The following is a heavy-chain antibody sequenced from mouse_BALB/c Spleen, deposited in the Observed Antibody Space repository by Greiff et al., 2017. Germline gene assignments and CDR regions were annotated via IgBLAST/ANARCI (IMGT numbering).Heavy chain of an antibody. CDR3: ARVWVYYFDY. Sequence: EVKLQESGPGLVKPSQSLSLTCSVTGYSITSGYYWNWIRQFPGNKLEWMGYISYDGSNNYNPSLKNRISITRDTSKNQFFLKLNSVTTEDTATYYCARVWVYYFDYWGQGTTLTVSS. CDR1: GYSITSGYY. J-gene: IGHJ2*01. V-gene: IGHV3-6*02. CDR2: ISYDGSN.